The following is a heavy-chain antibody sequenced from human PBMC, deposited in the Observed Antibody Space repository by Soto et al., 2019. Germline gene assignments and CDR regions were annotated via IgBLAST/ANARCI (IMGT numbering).Heavy chain of an antibody. J-gene: IGHJ4*02. CDR2: ISGSGDNT. D-gene: IGHD3-16*02. CDR3: AKDNEGLSWGSPFDY. CDR1: GFSFNSYG. Sequence: PGGSLRLSCAASGFSFNSYGMTWVRQAPGKGLEWVSGISGSGDNTLYADSVKGRFTISRDNSKNTLYLQMNSLRAEDTAVYYCAKDNEGLSWGSPFDYWGQGTLVTVSS. V-gene: IGHV3-23*01.